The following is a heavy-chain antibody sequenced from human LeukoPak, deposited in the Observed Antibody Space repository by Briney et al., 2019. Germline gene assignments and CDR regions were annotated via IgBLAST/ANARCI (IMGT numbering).Heavy chain of an antibody. J-gene: IGHJ4*02. CDR1: GYSFTSYW. CDR2: IYPGDSDT. Sequence: GESLKISCKGSGYSFTSYWIGWGRQMPGKGLEWMGIIYPGDSDTRYSPSFQGQVTISADKSISTAYLQWSSLKASDTAMYYCALGDEWELDGYYFDCWGQGTLVTVSS. CDR3: ALGDEWELDGYYFDC. D-gene: IGHD1-26*01. V-gene: IGHV5-51*01.